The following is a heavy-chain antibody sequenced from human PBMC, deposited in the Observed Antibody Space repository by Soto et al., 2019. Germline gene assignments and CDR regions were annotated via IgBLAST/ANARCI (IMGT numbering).Heavy chain of an antibody. CDR1: GFTFSSYA. D-gene: IGHD3-16*02. CDR3: ATYDYIWGTYRPAWDYFDY. J-gene: IGHJ4*02. Sequence: GGSLRLSCAASGFTFSSYAMSWVRQAPGKGLEWVSLISGSGGSTYYADSVKGRFTVSRDNSKNTLYLQVNSLRAEDTAIYYCATYDYIWGTYRPAWDYFDYWGQGTLVTVSS. V-gene: IGHV3-23*01. CDR2: ISGSGGST.